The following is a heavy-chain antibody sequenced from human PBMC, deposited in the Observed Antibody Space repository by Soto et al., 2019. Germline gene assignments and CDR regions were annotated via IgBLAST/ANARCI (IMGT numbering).Heavy chain of an antibody. Sequence: QLQLQESGPGLVEPSETLSLTCTVSGGSISGTNEYWGWIRQPTGMGLEWIASIHYDGRTYYTPSLKSRLTISADTSKNHFSLKLSSVTAPDTAVYYCARTYLGSGSYSYWGQGTLVIVSS. V-gene: IGHV4-39*02. J-gene: IGHJ1*01. CDR2: IHYDGRT. D-gene: IGHD3-10*01. CDR3: ARTYLGSGSYSY. CDR1: GGSISGTNEY.